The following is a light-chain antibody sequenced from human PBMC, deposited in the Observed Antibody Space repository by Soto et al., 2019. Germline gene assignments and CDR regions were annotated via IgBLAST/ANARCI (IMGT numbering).Light chain of an antibody. CDR1: SSDVGAYNY. Sequence: QSALTQPPSASGSPGQSVTISCTGTSSDVGAYNYLSWYQQHPGKAPKLMIYEVSNRPSGVPDRFSGSKSGNTASLTVSGLQAEDEDDYYCSSYAGSNNYVFGTGTKLTVL. CDR2: EVS. J-gene: IGLJ1*01. CDR3: SSYAGSNNYV. V-gene: IGLV2-8*01.